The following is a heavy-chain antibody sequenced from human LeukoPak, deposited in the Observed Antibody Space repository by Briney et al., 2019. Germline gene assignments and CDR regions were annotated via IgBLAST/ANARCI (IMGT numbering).Heavy chain of an antibody. CDR2: MLQDGREK. J-gene: IGHJ4*02. V-gene: IGHV3-7*01. CDR3: ATSDYYFSGRGGVSPSDY. Sequence: NPGGSLRLSCAASGFTFSTYCMTWVRQAPGKGLEWVAGMLQDGREKTYADSVKGRFTISRDNARNSLFLQMDSLRAEDTALYYCATSDYYFSGRGGVSPSDYWGQGTLVTVSS. CDR1: GFTFSTYC. D-gene: IGHD3-10*01.